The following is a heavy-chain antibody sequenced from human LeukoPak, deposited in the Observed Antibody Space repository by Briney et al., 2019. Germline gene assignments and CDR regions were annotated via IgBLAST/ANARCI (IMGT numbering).Heavy chain of an antibody. CDR2: INTNTGNP. V-gene: IGHV7-4-1*02. J-gene: IGHJ4*02. CDR1: GYTFTNYG. Sequence: GASVKVSCKASGYTFTNYGMNWVRQAPGQGLEWMGWINTNTGNPTYAQGFTGRLVFSLDTSVSTAYLQMNSLRVEDTAVFYCARDQYDTWSRRGNFDSWGQGTLVIVSS. CDR3: ARDQYDTWSRRGNFDS. D-gene: IGHD3-3*01.